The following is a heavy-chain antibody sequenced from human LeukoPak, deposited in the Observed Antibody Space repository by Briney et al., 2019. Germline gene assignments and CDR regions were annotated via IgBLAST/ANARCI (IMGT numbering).Heavy chain of an antibody. CDR3: STTVVTDVHPVDY. J-gene: IGHJ4*02. CDR1: GYTFTSYD. CDR2: MNPNSGNT. D-gene: IGHD4-23*01. Sequence: GASVKVCCKASGYTFTSYDINWVRQATGQGLEWMGWMNPNSGNTGYAQKFQGRVTMTRNTSISTAYMELSSLRSEDTAVYYCSTTVVTDVHPVDYWGQGTLVTVSS. V-gene: IGHV1-8*01.